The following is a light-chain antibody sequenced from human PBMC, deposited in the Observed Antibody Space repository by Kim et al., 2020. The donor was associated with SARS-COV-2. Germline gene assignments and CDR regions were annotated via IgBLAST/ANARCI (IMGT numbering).Light chain of an antibody. CDR1: QDISNY. Sequence: DIQMTQSPSSLSASVGDRVTITCRASQDISNYLAWFQLKPGKAPKLLIYAASALQPGVPCRFSGSGSGTDFTLTVTSLQPEDFAAYYCQKCDSAPWTFGQVSKVDIK. J-gene: IGKJ1*01. V-gene: IGKV1-27*01. CDR3: QKCDSAPWT. CDR2: AAS.